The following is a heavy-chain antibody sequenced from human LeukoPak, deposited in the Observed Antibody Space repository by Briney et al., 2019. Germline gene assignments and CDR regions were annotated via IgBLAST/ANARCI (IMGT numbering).Heavy chain of an antibody. D-gene: IGHD3-10*01. CDR3: ARDITTYYYGSGSYYKPHRYYFDY. Sequence: SETLSLTCAVYGGSFSGYYWSWVRQPPGKGLEWVGEINHSGSTNYNPSLKSRVTISVDTSKNQFSLKLSSVTAADTAVYYCARDITTYYYGSGSYYKPHRYYFDYWGQGTLVTVSS. V-gene: IGHV4-34*01. CDR1: GGSFSGYY. CDR2: INHSGST. J-gene: IGHJ4*02.